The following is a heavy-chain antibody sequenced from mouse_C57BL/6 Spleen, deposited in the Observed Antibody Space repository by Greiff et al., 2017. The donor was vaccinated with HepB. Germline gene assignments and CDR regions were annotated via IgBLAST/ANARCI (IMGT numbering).Heavy chain of an antibody. CDR1: GFSFSSYA. CDR3: ARDGKIYEGHDY. J-gene: IGHJ2*01. Sequence: EVMLVESGGGLVKPGGSLKLSCAASGFSFSSYAMSWVRQNPEKRLLRVATISDGGSYTYYPDNVKGRFTISRDNAKNNLYLQMSHLKSEDTAMYYCARDGKIYEGHDYWGQGTTLTVSS. CDR2: ISDGGSYT. D-gene: IGHD2-3*01. V-gene: IGHV5-4*01.